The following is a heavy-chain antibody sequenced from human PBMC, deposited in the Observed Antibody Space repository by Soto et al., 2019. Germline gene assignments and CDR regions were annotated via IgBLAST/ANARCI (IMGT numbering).Heavy chain of an antibody. CDR2: IIPTFGTT. Sequence: QVQLVQSGAEVKKPGSSVKVSCKAPGGNFSSNGIRWVRQAPGQGHELMGGIIPTFGTTNYAHKFRGRVTITADESTGTAYRELSSLRSDDTAVYYCAGASDSTWYNWLDPWGQGTLVTVSS. CDR1: GGNFSSNG. D-gene: IGHD5-18*01. CDR3: AGASDSTWYNWLDP. V-gene: IGHV1-69*01. J-gene: IGHJ5*02.